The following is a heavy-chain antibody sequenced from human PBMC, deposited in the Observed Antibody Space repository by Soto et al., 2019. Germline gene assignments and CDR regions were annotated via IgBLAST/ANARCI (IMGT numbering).Heavy chain of an antibody. CDR1: GFTFSSYW. CDR3: ARWVGADSSGYYPT. Sequence: PGGSLRLSCAASGFTFSSYWMSSVRQAPGKGLEWVAVIWYDGSKTYYTDSVKGRFTISRDNAENTLYLQMNSLRAEDTAVYYCARWVGADSSGYYPTWGQGTLVTVSS. J-gene: IGHJ4*02. V-gene: IGHV3-33*08. D-gene: IGHD3-22*01. CDR2: IWYDGSKT.